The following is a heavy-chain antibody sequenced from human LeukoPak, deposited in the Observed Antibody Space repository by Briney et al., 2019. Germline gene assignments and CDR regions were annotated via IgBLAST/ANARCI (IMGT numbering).Heavy chain of an antibody. CDR1: GGSISSYY. CDR3: ARRPPHYYDSSGYYDY. J-gene: IGHJ4*02. V-gene: IGHV4-59*08. Sequence: PSETLSLTCTVSGGSISSYYWSWIRQPPGKGLEWIGYTHYSGSTNYNPSLKSRVTMSVDTSKNQFSLKLSSVTAADTAVYYCARRPPHYYDSSGYYDYWGQGTLVTVSS. CDR2: THYSGST. D-gene: IGHD3-22*01.